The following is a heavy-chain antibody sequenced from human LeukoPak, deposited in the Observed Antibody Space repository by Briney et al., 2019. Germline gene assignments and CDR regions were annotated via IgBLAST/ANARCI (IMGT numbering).Heavy chain of an antibody. J-gene: IGHJ4*02. D-gene: IGHD1-26*01. CDR2: ISWSSGSI. Sequence: GGSLRLSCAASGFTFDDYAMHWVRQAPGKGLEWVSGISWSSGSIGYADSVKGRFTISRDNAKNSLYLQMNSLRAEDTALYYCAKDRSGSYYVGFDYWGQGTLVTVSS. CDR3: AKDRSGSYYVGFDY. V-gene: IGHV3-9*01. CDR1: GFTFDDYA.